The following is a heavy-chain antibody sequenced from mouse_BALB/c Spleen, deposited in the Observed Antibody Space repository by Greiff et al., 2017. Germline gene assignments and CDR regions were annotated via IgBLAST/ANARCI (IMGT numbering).Heavy chain of an antibody. D-gene: IGHD1-1*01. V-gene: IGHV1S137*01. Sequence: QVHLQQSGAELVRPGVSVKISCKGSGYTFTDYAMHWVKQSHAKSLEWIGVISTYYGDASYNQKFKGKATMTVDKSSSTAYMELARLTSEDSAIYYCARNYGSRGFDYWGQGTLVTVSA. J-gene: IGHJ3*01. CDR3: ARNYGSRGFDY. CDR2: ISTYYGDA. CDR1: GYTFTDYA.